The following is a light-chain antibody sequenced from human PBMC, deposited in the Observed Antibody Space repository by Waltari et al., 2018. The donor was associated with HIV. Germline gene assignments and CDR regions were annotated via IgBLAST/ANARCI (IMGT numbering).Light chain of an antibody. CDR2: GAS. V-gene: IGKV3-20*01. CDR1: QSVTKNY. CDR3: RQYGSAPIT. Sequence: EIVLTQSPGNSPLSPGERATLSCRASQSVTKNYLAWYQLTPGQAPRLLLYGASYRATAIPDRFSGSGAGTDFTHTISRVAPDDSVVYYCRQYGSAPITFGQGTRLEIK. J-gene: IGKJ5*01.